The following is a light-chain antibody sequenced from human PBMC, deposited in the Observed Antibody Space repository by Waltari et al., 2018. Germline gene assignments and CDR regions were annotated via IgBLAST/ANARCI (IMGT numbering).Light chain of an antibody. CDR1: VLSKKY. CDR3: FSTDITGNQGF. CDR2: EDN. Sequence: SSELTQAPSVSVSPGQTARITCSGDVLSKKYSYWYQQKSGQAPVLVSYEDNKRPSGIPEGFSGSSSGTMATLTISGALMEDEGDYYCFSTDITGNQGFFGGGTKLTVL. V-gene: IGLV3-10*01. J-gene: IGLJ2*01.